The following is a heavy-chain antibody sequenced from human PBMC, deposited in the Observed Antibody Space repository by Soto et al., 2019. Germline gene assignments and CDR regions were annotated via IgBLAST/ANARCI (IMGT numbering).Heavy chain of an antibody. J-gene: IGHJ6*02. CDR1: GFTFSSYA. D-gene: IGHD3-10*01. Sequence: DVQLLESGGGLAQPGGSLRLSCAASGFTFSSYAMHWVRQAPGKGLEWVSPINGGGSSTYYADSVKGRFTISRGNSKNTLYLQMNSLRADDTAVYYCAKVSASGSGTYTKRNFYYHYYGMDVWGQGTTVTVSS. CDR3: AKVSASGSGTYTKRNFYYHYYGMDV. CDR2: INGGGSST. V-gene: IGHV3-23*01.